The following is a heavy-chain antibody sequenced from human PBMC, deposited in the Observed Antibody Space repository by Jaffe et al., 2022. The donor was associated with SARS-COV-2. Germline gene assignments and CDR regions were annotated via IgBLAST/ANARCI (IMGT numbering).Heavy chain of an antibody. D-gene: IGHD6-19*01. CDR3: AEMGRLGEIAVAGSTSFPLDY. V-gene: IGHV3-23*01. J-gene: IGHJ4*02. CDR2: ISGSGGST. CDR1: GFTFSSYA. Sequence: EVQLLESGGGLVQPGGSLRLSCAASGFTFSSYAMSWVRQAPGKGLEWVSAISGSGGSTYYADSVKGRFTISRDNSKNTLYLQMNSLRAEDTAVYYCAEMGRLGEIAVAGSTSFPLDYWGQGTLVTVSS.